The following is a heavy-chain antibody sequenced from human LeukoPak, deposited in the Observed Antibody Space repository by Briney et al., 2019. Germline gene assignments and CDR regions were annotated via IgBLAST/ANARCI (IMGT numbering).Heavy chain of an antibody. CDR1: GGSISSSNG. D-gene: IGHD2-15*01. CDR2: IYHSGST. V-gene: IGHV4-4*02. Sequence: PSGTLSLTCAVSGGSISSSNGWSWVRQPPGKGLEWSGQIYHSGSTNYNPSLKSRVTISVDKSKNQFSLKLRSVTAADTAVYYCARPLSLGYCSGGSCYGRGAWFDRWGQGTLVTVSS. CDR3: ARPLSLGYCSGGSCYGRGAWFDR. J-gene: IGHJ5*02.